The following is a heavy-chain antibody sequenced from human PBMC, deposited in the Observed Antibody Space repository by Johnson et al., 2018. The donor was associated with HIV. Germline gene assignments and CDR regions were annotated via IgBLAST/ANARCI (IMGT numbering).Heavy chain of an antibody. J-gene: IGHJ3*02. CDR2: TRNKANTYAT. D-gene: IGHD2-15*01. CDR1: GFIFSDHY. V-gene: IGHV3-72*01. CDR3: SKFVGYCSGGGCYTPGDI. Sequence: VQLVESGGGLVQPVGSLRLSCVASGFIFSDHYMDWVRQAPGKGLEWVGRTRNKANTYATEYAASVKGRFTISRDDSQNTAYLQMNSLKTEDTAVYYCSKFVGYCSGGGCYTPGDIWGQGTMVTVSS.